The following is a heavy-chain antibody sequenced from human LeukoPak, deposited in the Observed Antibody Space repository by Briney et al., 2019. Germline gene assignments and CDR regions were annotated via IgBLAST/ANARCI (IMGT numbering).Heavy chain of an antibody. CDR3: ARGGSAAGSLYYYYGMDV. V-gene: IGHV4-59*01. D-gene: IGHD6-13*01. Sequence: SETLSLTCAVYGGSFSSYYWSWIRQPPGKGLEWIGYIYYSGSTNYNPSLKSRVTISVDTSKNQFSLKLSSVTAADTAVYYCARGGSAAGSLYYYYGMDVWGQGTTVTVSS. CDR1: GGSFSSYY. CDR2: IYYSGST. J-gene: IGHJ6*02.